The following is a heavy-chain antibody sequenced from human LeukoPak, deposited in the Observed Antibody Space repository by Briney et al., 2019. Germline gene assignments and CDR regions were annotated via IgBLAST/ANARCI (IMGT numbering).Heavy chain of an antibody. V-gene: IGHV3-7*01. CDR1: GFTFSSYW. CDR2: VKQDGSEK. CDR3: ARGLRYFDY. Sequence: GGSLRLSCAASGFTFSSYWMTWVRQAPGKGLEWVATVKQDGSEKYYVDSVKGRFTISRDNAKNSRCLQVNSLRAEDTAVYYCARGLRYFDYWGQGTLVTVSS. D-gene: IGHD3-9*01. J-gene: IGHJ4*02.